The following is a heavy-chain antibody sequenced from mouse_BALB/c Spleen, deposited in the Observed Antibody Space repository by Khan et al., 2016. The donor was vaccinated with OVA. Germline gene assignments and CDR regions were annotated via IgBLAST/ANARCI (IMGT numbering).Heavy chain of an antibody. CDR2: INPRSDYT. D-gene: IGHD2-14*01. J-gene: IGHJ4*01. CDR1: GYTFPSNT. CDR3: GRRTTGNDMDY. V-gene: IGHV1-4*01. Sequence: QVQLKESGAELARPGASVKMSCKASGYTFPSNTMHWVKQSHGQGLEWIGYINPRSDYTFYNQKFKDKATLTADISSTTAYMQLSSLASDDSAVFYCGRRTTGNDMDYGGQGTTVTVSS.